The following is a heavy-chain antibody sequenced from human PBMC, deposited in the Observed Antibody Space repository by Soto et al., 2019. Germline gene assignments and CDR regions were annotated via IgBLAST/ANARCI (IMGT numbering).Heavy chain of an antibody. CDR3: PRDRIERNGGPCHVRSYX. CDR1: GFTFSSYE. CDR2: ISSSGSTI. D-gene: IGHD1-1*01. V-gene: IGHV3-48*03. Sequence: HPGGSLRLSCAASGFTFSSYEMNWVRQAPGMGLEWVGYISSSGSTIYYAYSVKVRFTISIDNDKNSMYLQMNSLTAEDTAVYYCPRDRIERNGGPCHVRSYXLGQGT. J-gene: IGHJ4*02.